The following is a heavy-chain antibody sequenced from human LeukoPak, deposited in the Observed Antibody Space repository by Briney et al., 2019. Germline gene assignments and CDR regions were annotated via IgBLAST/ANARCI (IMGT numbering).Heavy chain of an antibody. CDR2: ISGRGGST. V-gene: IGHV3-23*01. J-gene: IGHJ4*02. D-gene: IGHD5-18*01. CDR3: AKGGIQLYFDY. CDR1: GFTVSSYA. Sequence: GGSLRLSCAASGFTVSSYAMRWVRQAQGRGLEWVAAISGRGGSTYYADSVKGRFTICRDNSKNTLYLQMNSLRAEDTAVYYCAKGGIQLYFDYWGQGTLVTVSS.